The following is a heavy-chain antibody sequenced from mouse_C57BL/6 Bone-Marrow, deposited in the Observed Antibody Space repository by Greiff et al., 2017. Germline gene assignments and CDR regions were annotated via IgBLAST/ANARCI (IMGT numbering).Heavy chain of an antibody. V-gene: IGHV10-3*01. D-gene: IGHD2-2*01. Sequence: EVQVVESGGGLVQPKGSLKLSCAASGFTFNTYAMHWVRQAPGQGLEWVARIRSKSSNYATYHADAVKDRFTISRADSQSMLYLQMHNRKTEDAAMDYCVREWGLRRGAFDFGGRGTTLTVSS. CDR2: IRSKSSNYAT. CDR3: VREWGLRRGAFDF. J-gene: IGHJ2*01. CDR1: GFTFNTYA.